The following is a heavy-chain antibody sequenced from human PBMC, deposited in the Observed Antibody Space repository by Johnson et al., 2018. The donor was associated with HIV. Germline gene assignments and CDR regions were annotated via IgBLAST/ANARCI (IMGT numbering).Heavy chain of an antibody. Sequence: VQLVESGGGLVQPGGSLRLSCEASGFSFDEYDMSWVRQAPGKGLEWVSGINWNGATPGSADSVKGRFTISRDNAKNSLYLQMNSLRDEDTALYYCARSQGGGRILYYAFDIWGQGTMVTVYS. V-gene: IGHV3-20*04. D-gene: IGHD2-8*01. CDR1: GFSFDEYD. CDR2: INWNGATP. CDR3: ARSQGGGRILYYAFDI. J-gene: IGHJ3*02.